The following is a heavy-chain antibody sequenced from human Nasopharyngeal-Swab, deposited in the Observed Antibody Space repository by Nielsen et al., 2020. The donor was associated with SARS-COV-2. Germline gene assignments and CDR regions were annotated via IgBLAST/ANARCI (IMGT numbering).Heavy chain of an antibody. CDR3: ARSGIVGAIYY. CDR1: GGSISSSSYY. CDR2: IYYSGST. J-gene: IGHJ4*02. V-gene: IGHV4-39*07. D-gene: IGHD1-26*01. Sequence: LETLSLTCTVSGGSISSSSYYWGWIRQPPGKGLEWIGSIYYSGSTYYNPSLKSRVTISVDTSKNQFSLKLSSVTAADTAVYYCARSGIVGAIYYWGQGTLVTVSS.